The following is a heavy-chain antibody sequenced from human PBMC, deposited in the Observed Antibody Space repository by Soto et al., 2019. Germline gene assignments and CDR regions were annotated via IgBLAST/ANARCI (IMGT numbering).Heavy chain of an antibody. D-gene: IGHD3-10*01. Sequence: GGSLRLSCAASGFTFSSYSMNWVRQAPGKGLEWVSSISSSSSYIYYADSVKGRFTISRDNAKNSLYLQMNSLRAEDTAVYYCARGGGSPSYYYYYGMDVWGQGTTVTVSS. J-gene: IGHJ6*02. CDR2: ISSSSSYI. V-gene: IGHV3-21*01. CDR1: GFTFSSYS. CDR3: ARGGGSPSYYYYYGMDV.